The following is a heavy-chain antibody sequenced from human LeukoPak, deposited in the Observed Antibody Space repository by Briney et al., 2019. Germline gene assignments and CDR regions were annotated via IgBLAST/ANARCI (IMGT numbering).Heavy chain of an antibody. CDR1: GFTFSDYY. V-gene: IGHV3-11*04. CDR2: ISSSGSTI. J-gene: IGHJ4*02. D-gene: IGHD3-9*01. CDR3: ARGGTYYDILTGYYAAYYFDY. Sequence: GGSLRLSCAASGFTFSDYYMSWIRQAPGKGLEWVSYISSSGSTIYYADSVKGRFTISRDNAKNSLYLQMNSLRAEDTAVYYCARGGTYYDILTGYYAAYYFDYWGQGTLVTVSS.